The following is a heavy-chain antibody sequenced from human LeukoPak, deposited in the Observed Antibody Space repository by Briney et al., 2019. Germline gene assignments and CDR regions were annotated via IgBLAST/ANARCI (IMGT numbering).Heavy chain of an antibody. CDR2: ISYDGKIK. D-gene: IGHD5-24*01. CDR1: GFTFSSYG. J-gene: IGHJ4*02. CDR3: AKEGDGDGYNSRGAYFDY. Sequence: GGSLRLSCAASGFTFSSYGMHWVRQAPGKGQEWVAGISYDGKIKYYADSVKGRFTISRDNSKNTLDLQMNSLRAEDTAVYFCAKEGDGDGYNSRGAYFDYWGQGTLVTVSS. V-gene: IGHV3-30*18.